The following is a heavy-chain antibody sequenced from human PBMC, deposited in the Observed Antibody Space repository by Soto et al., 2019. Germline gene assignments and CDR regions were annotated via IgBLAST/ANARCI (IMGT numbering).Heavy chain of an antibody. CDR1: GGSISSSSYY. CDR3: ARQSGVGATTGPLFPYYYGMDV. D-gene: IGHD1-26*01. J-gene: IGHJ6*02. Sequence: PSETLSLTCTVSGGSISSSSYYWGWIRQPPGKGLEWIGSIYYSGSTYYNPSLKSRVTISVDTSKNQFSLKLSSVTAADTAVYYCARQSGVGATTGPLFPYYYGMDVWGQGTTVTVSS. CDR2: IYYSGST. V-gene: IGHV4-39*01.